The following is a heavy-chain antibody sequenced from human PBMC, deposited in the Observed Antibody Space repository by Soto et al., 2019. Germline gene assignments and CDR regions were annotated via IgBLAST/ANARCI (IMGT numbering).Heavy chain of an antibody. CDR3: TRDLGGWPDY. J-gene: IGHJ4*02. V-gene: IGHV1-3*01. D-gene: IGHD6-19*01. CDR2: ITAGNGNT. Sequence: QVQLVQSGAEVKKPGASVKVSCKASGYTFTSYAIHWVRQAPGQRLEWMGWITAGNGNTKYSQKFQDRVTITRDTSASTDYMELSSLRSEDTAVYYCTRDLGGWPDYWGQGTLVTVSS. CDR1: GYTFTSYA.